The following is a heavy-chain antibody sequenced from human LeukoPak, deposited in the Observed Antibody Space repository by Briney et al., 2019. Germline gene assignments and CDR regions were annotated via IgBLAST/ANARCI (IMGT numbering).Heavy chain of an antibody. J-gene: IGHJ6*03. D-gene: IGHD2-2*01. CDR1: GGSFSTYY. CDR2: IYNSGST. CDR3: ASLPTSGGYYYYMDV. Sequence: SETLSLTCTVSGGSFSTYYWSWIRQPPGKGLEWIGYIYNSGSTNYNPSLKSRVTISVDTSKNQFSLKLSSVSAADTAVYYCASLPTSGGYYYYMDVWGKGTTVTVSS. V-gene: IGHV4-59*08.